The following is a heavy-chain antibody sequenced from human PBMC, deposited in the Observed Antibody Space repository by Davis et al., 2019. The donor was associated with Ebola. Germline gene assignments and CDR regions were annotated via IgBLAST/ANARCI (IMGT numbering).Heavy chain of an antibody. CDR1: GGSFSGYY. CDR3: ARDPGFSNQNWFDP. CDR2: IDHSGTT. V-gene: IGHV4-34*01. Sequence: SETLSLTCAVYGGSFSGYYWSWIRQAPGKGLEWIGEIDHSGTTNYNPSLKSRLTISVDTSKNQFSLKLSSVTAADTAVYYCARDPGFSNQNWFDPWGQGTLVTVSS. D-gene: IGHD4-11*01. J-gene: IGHJ5*02.